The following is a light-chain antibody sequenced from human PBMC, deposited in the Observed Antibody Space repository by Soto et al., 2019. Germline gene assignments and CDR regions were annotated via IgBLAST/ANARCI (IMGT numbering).Light chain of an antibody. J-gene: IGLJ1*01. Sequence: QLVLTQSPSASASLGASVKLTCTLSSGHSNYAIAWHQQQPEKGPRYLMKVNSDGSHRKGDGIPDRFSGSSSGAQRYLTISSLQPEDEADYYCQTWGTGIRVFGTGTKVTVL. CDR2: VNSDGSH. CDR3: QTWGTGIRV. V-gene: IGLV4-69*01. CDR1: SGHSNYA.